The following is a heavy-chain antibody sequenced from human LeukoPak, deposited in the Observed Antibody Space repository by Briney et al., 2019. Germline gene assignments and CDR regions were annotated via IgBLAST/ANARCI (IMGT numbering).Heavy chain of an antibody. CDR3: ANDLTGGADC. D-gene: IGHD2-8*02. Sequence: GGSLRLSCEISGFSVSVNYINWVRQAPGKGLEWVSVIHTDGTKYYGDSVKGRFIISRDESKNTVYLQMNSLRAEDTAVYYCANDLTGGADCWGPGTLVTVSS. CDR1: GFSVSVNY. CDR2: IHTDGTK. V-gene: IGHV3-53*01. J-gene: IGHJ4*02.